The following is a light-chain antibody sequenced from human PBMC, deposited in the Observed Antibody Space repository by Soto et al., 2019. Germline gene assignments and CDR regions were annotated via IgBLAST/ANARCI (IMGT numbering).Light chain of an antibody. CDR2: DVN. CDR1: SSDVGGYNY. V-gene: IGLV2-14*01. Sequence: QSALTQPASVSGSPGQSITISCTGTSSDVGGYNYVSWYQQHPGKAPKLMIYDVNNPPSGVSNRFSGSSSGNTASLTISGLQAEDEADYYCSSYISSSTLVFGGGTKLTVL. J-gene: IGLJ2*01. CDR3: SSYISSSTLV.